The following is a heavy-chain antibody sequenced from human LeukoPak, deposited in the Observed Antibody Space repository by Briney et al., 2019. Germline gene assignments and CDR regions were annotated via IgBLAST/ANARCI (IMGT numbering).Heavy chain of an antibody. D-gene: IGHD2-2*01. V-gene: IGHV1-8*02. J-gene: IGHJ5*02. Sequence: ASVKVSCKASGYTFTPYDINWGRQAPGQGLEWMGWMNPNSGNTGYAQKFQGRVTMTRNTSISTAYMELSSLRSEDTAVYYCARVWCSSTNCLNGWFDPWGQGTLVTVSS. CDR2: MNPNSGNT. CDR3: ARVWCSSTNCLNGWFDP. CDR1: GYTFTPYD.